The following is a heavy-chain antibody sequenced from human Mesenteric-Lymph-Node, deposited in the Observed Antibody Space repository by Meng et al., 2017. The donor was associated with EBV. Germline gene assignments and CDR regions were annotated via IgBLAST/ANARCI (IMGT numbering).Heavy chain of an antibody. J-gene: IGHJ4*02. CDR3: SRDSIYNGQDS. CDR2: MNPNSGAT. D-gene: IGHD5-24*01. V-gene: IGHV1-8*01. CDR1: GYTLTSYD. Sequence: VHLVQCGDGVKKPGASLKVVCKASGYTLTSYDINWVRQANGQGLEWMGWMNPNSGATGSTQKFQGRVTMTRNTSISTAYMELNSLTSEDTAVYYCSRDSIYNGQDSWGQGTLVTVSS.